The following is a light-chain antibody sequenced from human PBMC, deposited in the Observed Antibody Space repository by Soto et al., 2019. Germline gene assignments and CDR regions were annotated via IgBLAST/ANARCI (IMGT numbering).Light chain of an antibody. CDR3: SSYTSSSTLV. CDR1: SSDVGAYNY. Sequence: ALTQPASVSGSPGQSITISCTGTSSDVGAYNYVSWYQQHPGKAPKLMIYEVNNRPSGVSNRFSGSKYGNTASLTISGLQAEDEADYYCSSYTSSSTLVFGGGTKLTVL. J-gene: IGLJ3*02. CDR2: EVN. V-gene: IGLV2-14*01.